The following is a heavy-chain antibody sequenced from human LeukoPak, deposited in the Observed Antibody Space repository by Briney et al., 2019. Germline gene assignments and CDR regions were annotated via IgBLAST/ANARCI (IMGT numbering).Heavy chain of an antibody. V-gene: IGHV4-4*07. Sequence: KPSETLSLTCTVSGGSISSYYWSWIRQPAGKGLEWIGHMYTSGTTYYNPSLKSRVTMSVDTSKNQFSLKLSSVTAADTAVYYCARSVRRLYGSGRSNWFDPWGQGTLVTVSS. CDR3: ARSVRRLYGSGRSNWFDP. CDR1: GGSISSYY. J-gene: IGHJ5*02. CDR2: MYTSGTT. D-gene: IGHD3-10*01.